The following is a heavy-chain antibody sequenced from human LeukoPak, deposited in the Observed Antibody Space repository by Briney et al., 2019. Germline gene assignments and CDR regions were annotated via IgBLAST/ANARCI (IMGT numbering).Heavy chain of an antibody. D-gene: IGHD5-18*01. CDR3: ARDLAYSRLDY. J-gene: IGHJ4*02. Sequence: PGGSLRLSCAASGFSFSTQRMHWVRQAPGKGLEWVANIKQDGSEKYYVDSVKGRFTISRDNAKNSLYLQMNSLRAEDTAVYYCARDLAYSRLDYWGQGMLVTVSS. V-gene: IGHV3-7*01. CDR2: IKQDGSEK. CDR1: GFSFSTQR.